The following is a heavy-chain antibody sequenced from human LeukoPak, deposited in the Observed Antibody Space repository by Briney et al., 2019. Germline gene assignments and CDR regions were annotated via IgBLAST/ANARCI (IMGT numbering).Heavy chain of an antibody. V-gene: IGHV1-18*01. J-gene: IGHJ4*02. CDR1: GYTFTSYG. D-gene: IGHD3-10*01. CDR3: ARAGYYYGSGSYYTPGYFDY. CDR2: ISAYNGNT. Sequence: ASVKVSCKVSGYTFTSYGISWVRQAPGQGLEWMGWISAYNGNTNYAQKLQGRATMTTDTSTSTAYMELRSLRSDDTAVYYCARAGYYYGSGSYYTPGYFDYWGQGTLVTVSS.